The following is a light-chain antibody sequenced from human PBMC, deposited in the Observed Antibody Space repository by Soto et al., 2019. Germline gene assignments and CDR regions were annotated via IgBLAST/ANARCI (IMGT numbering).Light chain of an antibody. CDR3: QEYNSDCPFS. Sequence: DIQMTQSPSSLSASVGDRVTITCRASQGISNYLAWYQQRPGKVPKLLIYAAYTLHSDVPSRFCGSGSGTAFILTISSLQPEDVATYNWQEYNSDCPFSFAPGTKVEI. CDR1: QGISNY. J-gene: IGKJ3*01. V-gene: IGKV1-27*01. CDR2: AAY.